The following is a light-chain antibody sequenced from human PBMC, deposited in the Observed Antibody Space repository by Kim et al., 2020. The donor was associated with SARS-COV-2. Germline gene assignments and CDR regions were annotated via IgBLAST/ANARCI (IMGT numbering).Light chain of an antibody. J-gene: IGLJ3*02. Sequence: RQTATLTCTRNSNNVGNQGAAWLQQHRGHPPKLLSYRNNNRPSGISERLSASRSGNTASLTISGLQPEDEADYYCSVWDSSLSAWVFGGGTQLTVL. CDR2: RNN. CDR1: SNNVGNQG. CDR3: SVWDSSLSAWV. V-gene: IGLV10-54*01.